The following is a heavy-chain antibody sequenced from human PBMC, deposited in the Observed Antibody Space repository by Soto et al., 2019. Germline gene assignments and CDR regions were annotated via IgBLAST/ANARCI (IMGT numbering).Heavy chain of an antibody. D-gene: IGHD3-16*02. Sequence: PSETLSLTCTVSGGSISSSSYYWGWIRQPPGEGLEWIGSIYYSGSTYYNPSLKSRVTISVDTSKNQFSLKLSSVTAADTAVYYCERRGLRLGELSTHDYWGQGTLVTVYS. CDR3: ERRGLRLGELSTHDY. CDR1: GGSISSSSYY. CDR2: IYYSGST. J-gene: IGHJ4*02. V-gene: IGHV4-39*01.